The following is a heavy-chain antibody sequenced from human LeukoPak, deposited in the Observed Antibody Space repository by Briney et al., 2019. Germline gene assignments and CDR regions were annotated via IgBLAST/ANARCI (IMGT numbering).Heavy chain of an antibody. D-gene: IGHD2-21*02. J-gene: IGHJ3*02. Sequence: GSLRLSCAASGFTFSSYAMSWVRQAPGKGLEWASAISGSGGSTYYADSVKGRFTISRDNSKNTLYLQMNSLRAEDTAVYYCAKDLEKAYCGGDCSNDAFDIWGQGTMVTVSS. CDR2: ISGSGGST. V-gene: IGHV3-23*01. CDR3: AKDLEKAYCGGDCSNDAFDI. CDR1: GFTFSSYA.